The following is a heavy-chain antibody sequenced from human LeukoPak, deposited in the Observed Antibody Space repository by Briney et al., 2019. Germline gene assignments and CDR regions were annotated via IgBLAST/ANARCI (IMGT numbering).Heavy chain of an antibody. D-gene: IGHD2-15*01. J-gene: IGHJ3*02. CDR2: IYTCGTT. Sequence: PSETLSLTCTVSGDSISSGYYYWSWIRQPAGKGLEWIGRIYTCGTTNYNPSLKSRVTISVATSKNKFSLKLSSVSAADTAVYYCVLGRVVVGATMAFDIWGQGTMVTVSS. CDR3: VLGRVVVGATMAFDI. V-gene: IGHV4-61*02. CDR1: GDSISSGYYY.